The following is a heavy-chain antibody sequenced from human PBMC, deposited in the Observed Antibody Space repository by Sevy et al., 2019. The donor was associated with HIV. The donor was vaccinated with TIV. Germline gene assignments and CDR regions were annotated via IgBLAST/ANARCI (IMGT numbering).Heavy chain of an antibody. CDR2: IKQDESEK. CDR1: GFSFSNYW. D-gene: IGHD3-22*01. J-gene: IGHJ4*02. CDR3: ARGNSGSLDY. V-gene: IGHV3-7*04. Sequence: GGSLRLSCAASGFSFSNYWMHWVRQAPGKGLEWVANIKQDESEKSYVASVKGRFTISRDNAKNSVYLQMNSLRPEDTAIYYCARGNSGSLDYWGQGTLVTVSS.